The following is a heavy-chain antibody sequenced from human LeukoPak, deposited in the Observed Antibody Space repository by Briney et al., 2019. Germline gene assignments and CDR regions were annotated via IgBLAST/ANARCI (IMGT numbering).Heavy chain of an antibody. D-gene: IGHD3-22*01. V-gene: IGHV3-30*02. Sequence: PGGALRLSWAASGFNFITYGMHWVRQAPGKGLEWVAAAQGDGTEQYYADSVRGRFTISKDISKNTLFVQMNSLGPDDTAVYYCATGSGYYYDHWGQGTLVTVSS. J-gene: IGHJ4*02. CDR2: AQGDGTEQ. CDR1: GFNFITYG. CDR3: ATGSGYYYDH.